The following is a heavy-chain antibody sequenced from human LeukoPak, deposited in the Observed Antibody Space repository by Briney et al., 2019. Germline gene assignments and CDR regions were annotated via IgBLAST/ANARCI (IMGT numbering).Heavy chain of an antibody. D-gene: IGHD2-2*01. Sequence: EXNHSGSTNYNPSLKSRVTISVDTSKNQFSLKLSSVTAADTAVYYCARGGGLIVVVTAALHWFDPWGQGTLVTVSS. CDR3: ARGGGLIVVVTAALHWFDP. J-gene: IGHJ5*02. V-gene: IGHV4-34*01. CDR2: XNHSGST.